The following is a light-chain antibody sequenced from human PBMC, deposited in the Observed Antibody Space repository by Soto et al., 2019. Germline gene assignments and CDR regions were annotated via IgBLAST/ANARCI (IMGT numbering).Light chain of an antibody. J-gene: IGLJ1*01. CDR3: SSYTSRNTEV. CDR2: DVS. V-gene: IGLV2-14*01. Sequence: QSALTQPASVSGSPGQSITISCTGTSSDVGGYDYVSWYQQYPGKAPKLMIYDVSSRPSGVSNRFSGSKSGNTASLTISGHQAEDEADYHCSSYTSRNTEVFGTGTKVTVL. CDR1: SSDVGGYDY.